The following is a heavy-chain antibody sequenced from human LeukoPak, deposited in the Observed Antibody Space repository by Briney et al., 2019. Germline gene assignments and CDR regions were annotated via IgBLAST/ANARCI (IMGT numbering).Heavy chain of an antibody. D-gene: IGHD1-26*01. CDR2: INHSGST. J-gene: IGHJ6*03. CDR1: GGSFSGYY. CDR3: ARYDGVGATGRYYYMDV. Sequence: SETLSLTCAVYGGSFSGYYWSWIRQPPGKGLEWIGEINHSGSTNYNPSLKSRVTISVDTSKNQLSLKLSSVTAADTAVYYCARYDGVGATGRYYYMDVWGKGTTVTVSS. V-gene: IGHV4-34*01.